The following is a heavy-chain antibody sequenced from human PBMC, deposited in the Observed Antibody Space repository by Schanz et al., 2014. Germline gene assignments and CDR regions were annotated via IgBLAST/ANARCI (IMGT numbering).Heavy chain of an antibody. CDR2: IWYDGSNK. Sequence: VQLVQSGGGLVQPGGSLRLSCAASGFNFGSHGMHWVRQAPGKGLEWVAVIWYDGSNKYYADSVKGRFTISRDNSKNTLFLQMNSLRAEDTAVYYCARDHTTESYYSAGPPIDYWGQGTLLTVSS. CDR1: GFNFGSHG. CDR3: ARDHTTESYYSAGPPIDY. J-gene: IGHJ4*02. V-gene: IGHV3-33*01. D-gene: IGHD1-26*01.